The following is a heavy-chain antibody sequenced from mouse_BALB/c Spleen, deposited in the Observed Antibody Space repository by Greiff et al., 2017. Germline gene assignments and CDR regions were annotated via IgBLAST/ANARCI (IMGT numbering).Heavy chain of an antibody. CDR1: GFTFSSYT. V-gene: IGHV5-12-2*01. CDR3: ARKIYYGNDWYFYV. Sequence: EVKLVESGGGLVQPGGSLKLSCAASGFTFSSYTMSWVRQTPEKRLEWVAYISNGGGSTYYPDTVKGRFTISRDNAKNTLYLQMSSLKSEDTAMYYCARKIYYGNDWYFYVWGAGTTVTVSS. CDR2: ISNGGGST. J-gene: IGHJ1*01. D-gene: IGHD2-1*01.